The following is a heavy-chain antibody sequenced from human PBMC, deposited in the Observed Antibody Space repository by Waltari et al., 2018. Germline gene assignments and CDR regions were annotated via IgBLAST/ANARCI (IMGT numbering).Heavy chain of an antibody. CDR2: INAGNGNT. J-gene: IGHJ4*02. CDR1: GYTFTSYA. Sequence: QVQLVQSGAEVKKPGASVKVSCKASGYTFTSYAMHWVRQAPGQRLEWMGWINAGNGNTKYSQKCQGRVTITRDTSASTAYMELSSLRSEDTAVYYCARDWELSTLDYWGQGTLVTVSS. CDR3: ARDWELSTLDY. V-gene: IGHV1-3*01. D-gene: IGHD3-16*02.